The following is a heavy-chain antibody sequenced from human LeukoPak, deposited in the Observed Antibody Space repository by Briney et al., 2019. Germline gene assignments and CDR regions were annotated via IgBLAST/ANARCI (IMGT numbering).Heavy chain of an antibody. D-gene: IGHD6-13*01. J-gene: IGHJ4*02. V-gene: IGHV3-23*01. CDR2: ISGSGGST. CDR1: GFTFSSYA. Sequence: GGSLRLSCAASGFTFSSYAMSWVRQAPGKGLEWVSAISGSGGSTYYADAVRGRFTISRDNSRNTLYLQMNSLRAEDTAVYYCAKGGVVAAAAFFDYWGQGTLVTVSS. CDR3: AKGGVVAAAAFFDY.